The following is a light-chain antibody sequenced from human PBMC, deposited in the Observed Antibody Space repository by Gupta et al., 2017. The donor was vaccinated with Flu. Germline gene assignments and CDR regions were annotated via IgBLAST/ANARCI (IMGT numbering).Light chain of an antibody. CDR1: SRDVGGYNY. J-gene: IGLJ2*01. CDR3: SSYTSSSTLGV. V-gene: IGLV2-14*01. Sequence: QSALTQPASVSGSPGQSITLSCTGTSRDVGGYNYVSWYQQHPGKAPNLMIYEVSNRPSGVSNRFSGSKSGNTASLTISGLQAEDEDDYYCSSYTSSSTLGVFGGGTKLTVL. CDR2: EVS.